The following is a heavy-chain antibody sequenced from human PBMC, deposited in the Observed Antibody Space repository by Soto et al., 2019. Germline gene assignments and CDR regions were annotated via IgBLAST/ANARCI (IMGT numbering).Heavy chain of an antibody. CDR3: TTAPDY. J-gene: IGHJ4*02. CDR1: GFTFSNAW. Sequence: EVQLVESGGGLVKPGGSLRLSCAASGFTFSNAWMSWVRQAPGKGLERVGRIKTDGGTTDYAAPVKGRFSMSRDDSKNTVYLQMNSLKTEDTAVYYCTTAPDYWGQGTLVTVSS. V-gene: IGHV3-15*01. CDR2: IKTDGGTT.